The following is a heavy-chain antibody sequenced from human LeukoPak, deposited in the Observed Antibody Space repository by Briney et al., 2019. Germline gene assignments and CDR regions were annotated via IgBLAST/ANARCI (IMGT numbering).Heavy chain of an antibody. CDR3: ARAVAGTVPDY. CDR1: GFTFSSYA. V-gene: IGHV3-7*04. D-gene: IGHD6-19*01. J-gene: IGHJ4*02. CDR2: IKQDGSEK. Sequence: QAGGSLRLSCAASGFTFSSYAMSWVRQAPGKGLEWVANIKQDGSEKYYVDSVKGRFTISRDNAKNSLYLQMNSLRAEDTAVYYCARAVAGTVPDYWGQGTLVTVSS.